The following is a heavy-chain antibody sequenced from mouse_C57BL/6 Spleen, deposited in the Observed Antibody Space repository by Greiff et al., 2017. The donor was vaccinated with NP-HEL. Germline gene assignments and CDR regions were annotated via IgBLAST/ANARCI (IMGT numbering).Heavy chain of an antibody. V-gene: IGHV7-3*01. CDR1: GFTFTDYY. J-gene: IGHJ2*01. D-gene: IGHD1-1*01. CDR3: ARYYYGSEDY. Sequence: EVKLVESGGGLVQPGGSLSLSCAASGFTFTDYYMSWVRQPPGKALEWLGFIRNKANGYTTEYSASVKGRFTISRDNSQSILYLQMNALRAEDSATYYCARYYYGSEDYWGQGTTLTVSS. CDR2: IRNKANGYTT.